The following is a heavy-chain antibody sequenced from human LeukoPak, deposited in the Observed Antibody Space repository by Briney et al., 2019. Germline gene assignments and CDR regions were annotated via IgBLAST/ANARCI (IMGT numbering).Heavy chain of an antibody. CDR1: GYTFTDYD. Sequence: EASVKVSCKASGYTFTDYDINWVRQATGQGLEWMGWMNPNSGNTGYTQKFQGRVTMTRNTSISTAYMELSSLRSEDTAVYYCARDLSSWYLLDYWGQGTLVTVSS. J-gene: IGHJ4*02. D-gene: IGHD6-13*01. CDR3: ARDLSSWYLLDY. CDR2: MNPNSGNT. V-gene: IGHV1-8*01.